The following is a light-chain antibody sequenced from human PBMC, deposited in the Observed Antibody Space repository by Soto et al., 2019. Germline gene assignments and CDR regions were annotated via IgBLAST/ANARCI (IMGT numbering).Light chain of an antibody. J-gene: IGKJ2*01. CDR1: QNIDGW. CDR2: DAS. V-gene: IGKV1-5*01. Sequence: DIQMTKSPSTLSAYVGDRVTITCRASQNIDGWLAWYQQKPGKAPKLLIYDASSLETGVSSRFSGSGSGAEFTLTISSLQPDDFATYYCQQYNDNSFFGQGTKLEIK. CDR3: QQYNDNSF.